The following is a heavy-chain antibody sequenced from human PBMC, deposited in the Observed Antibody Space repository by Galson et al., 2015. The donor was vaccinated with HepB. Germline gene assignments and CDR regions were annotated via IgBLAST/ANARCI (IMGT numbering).Heavy chain of an antibody. J-gene: IGHJ3*02. CDR3: ARGDYDILTGYSFAFDI. CDR2: ISSSSSYI. CDR1: GFTFSRYS. V-gene: IGHV3-21*01. Sequence: SLRLSCAASGFTFSRYSMNWVRQAPGKGLEWVSSISSSSSYIYYADSVKGRFTISRDNAKNSLYLQMNSLRAEDTAVYYCARGDYDILTGYSFAFDIWGQGTMVTVSS. D-gene: IGHD3-9*01.